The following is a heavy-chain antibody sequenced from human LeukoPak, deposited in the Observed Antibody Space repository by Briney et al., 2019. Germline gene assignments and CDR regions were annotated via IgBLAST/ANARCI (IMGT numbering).Heavy chain of an antibody. V-gene: IGHV1-69*05. CDR3: ARGGLNGYYYMDV. J-gene: IGHJ6*03. D-gene: IGHD3-16*02. CDR1: GGTFSSYA. CDR2: IIPIFGTA. Sequence: ASVKVSCKASGGTFSSYAISWVRQAPGQGLKWMGGIIPIFGTANYAQKFQGRVTITTDESTSTAYMELSSLRSEDTVVYYCARGGLNGYYYMDVWGKGTTVTVSS.